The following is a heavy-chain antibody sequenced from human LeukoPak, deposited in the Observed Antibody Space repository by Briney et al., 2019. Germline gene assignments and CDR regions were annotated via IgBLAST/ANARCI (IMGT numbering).Heavy chain of an antibody. CDR3: ARGYYYDFDY. Sequence: SETLSLTCTVSGGSISTYYWTWIRQPPGKGLEWIWCIYYTGSTNYNPSLESRVTISLDTSKNQFSLNLSSVTAADTAVYYCARGYYYDFDYWGQGTLVTVSS. CDR2: IYYTGST. J-gene: IGHJ4*02. D-gene: IGHD3-22*01. V-gene: IGHV4-59*01. CDR1: GGSISTYY.